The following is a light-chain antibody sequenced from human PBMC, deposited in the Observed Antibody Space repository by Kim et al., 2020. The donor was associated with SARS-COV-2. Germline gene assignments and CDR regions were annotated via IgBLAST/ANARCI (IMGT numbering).Light chain of an antibody. J-gene: IGKJ3*01. CDR2: DAS. V-gene: IGKV3-11*01. CDR1: QSVSTD. CDR3: QQRSNWPPL. Sequence: LSPGERATLACRASQSVSTDLAWYQQKPGQAPRLLIYDASNRATGIPARFSGSGSGTDFTLTISSLEPEDFAVYYCQQRSNWPPLFGPGTKVDIK.